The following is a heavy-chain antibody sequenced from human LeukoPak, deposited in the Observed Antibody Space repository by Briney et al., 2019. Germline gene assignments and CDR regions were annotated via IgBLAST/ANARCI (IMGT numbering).Heavy chain of an antibody. CDR1: GDSISSGSYY. CDR3: ARVGSSSWYGDY. CDR2: IYGRGGS. Sequence: SETLSLTCTVSGDSISSGSYYWSWIRQPAGKGLEWIGRIYGRGGSNYNPSLKSRVTISVDTSKNQFSLKLSSVTAADTAVYYCARVGSSSWYGDYWGQGTLVTVSS. V-gene: IGHV4-61*02. D-gene: IGHD6-13*01. J-gene: IGHJ4*02.